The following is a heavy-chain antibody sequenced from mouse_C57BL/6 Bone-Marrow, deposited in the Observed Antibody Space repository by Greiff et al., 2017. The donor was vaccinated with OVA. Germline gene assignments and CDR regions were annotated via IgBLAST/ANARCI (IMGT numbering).Heavy chain of an antibody. CDR3: ARRITTVVAHWYFDV. J-gene: IGHJ1*03. Sequence: VQLQQPGAELVRPGSSVKLSCKASGYTFTSYWMHWVKQRPIQGLEWIGNIDPSDSETHYNQKFKDKATLTVDKSSSTAYMQLSSLTSEDSAVYYCARRITTVVAHWYFDVWVTGTTVTVSS. D-gene: IGHD1-1*01. V-gene: IGHV1-52*01. CDR2: IDPSDSET. CDR1: GYTFTSYW.